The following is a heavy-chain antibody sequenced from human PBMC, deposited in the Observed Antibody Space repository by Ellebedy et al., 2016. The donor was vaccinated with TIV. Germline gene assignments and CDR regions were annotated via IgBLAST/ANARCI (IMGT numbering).Heavy chain of an antibody. V-gene: IGHV4-39*07. CDR3: ARTYYYGSGSYHDY. Sequence: SETLSLTXTVSGGSISSSSYYWGWIRQPPGKGLEWIGSIYYSGSTYYNPSLKSRVTIFVDTSKNQFSLKLSSVTAADTAVYYCARTYYYGSGSYHDYWGQGTLVTVSS. CDR2: IYYSGST. J-gene: IGHJ4*02. D-gene: IGHD3-10*01. CDR1: GGSISSSSYY.